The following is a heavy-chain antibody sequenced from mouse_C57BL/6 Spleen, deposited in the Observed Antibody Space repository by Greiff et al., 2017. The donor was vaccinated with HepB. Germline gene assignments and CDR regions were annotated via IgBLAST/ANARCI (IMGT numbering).Heavy chain of an antibody. CDR1: GYSFTDYN. J-gene: IGHJ3*01. D-gene: IGHD2-1*01. CDR3: ARPLYYGNYEGFAY. Sequence: EVQLQQSGPELVKPGASVKISCKASGYSFTDYNMNWVKQSNGKSLEWIGVINPNYGTTSYNQKFKGKATLTVDQSSRPAYMQLNSLTSKDSAVYYCARPLYYGNYEGFAYWGQGTLVTVSA. CDR2: INPNYGTT. V-gene: IGHV1-39*01.